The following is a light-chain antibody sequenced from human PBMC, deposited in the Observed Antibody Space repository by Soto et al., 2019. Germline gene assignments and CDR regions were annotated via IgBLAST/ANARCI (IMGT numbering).Light chain of an antibody. CDR2: KAS. V-gene: IGKV1-5*03. J-gene: IGKJ4*02. Sequence: DIQMTQSPSTLSASIGDRVTITCRASRNIGSWLAWYQQKAGKAPNLLIYKASTLETGVPSRFSGSASGTEFTLTISSLQPDDFATYYCQQHANYPITCGGGTKG. CDR1: RNIGSW. CDR3: QQHANYPIT.